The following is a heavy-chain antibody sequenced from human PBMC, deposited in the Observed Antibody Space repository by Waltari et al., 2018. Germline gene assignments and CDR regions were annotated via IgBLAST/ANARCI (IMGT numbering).Heavy chain of an antibody. V-gene: IGHV3-30*01. D-gene: IGHD2-21*02. CDR1: GFTFKHYA. CDR2: VPHDGSDK. Sequence: QVQLVESGGGVVKPGRSLRLPCAASGFTFKHYAMHWVRQAPGKGLECVAVVPHDGSDKSYADSVKGRFTISRDNSKNMVFLQMNSLRDEDTAVYFCATGADYFFDIWGQGTVVTVSS. J-gene: IGHJ3*02. CDR3: ATGADYFFDI.